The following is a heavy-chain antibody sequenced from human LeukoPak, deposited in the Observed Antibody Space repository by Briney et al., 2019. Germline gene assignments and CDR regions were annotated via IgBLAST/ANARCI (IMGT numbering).Heavy chain of an antibody. Sequence: ASVKVSCKASGYVFTDYYVHWVRQAPGQGLEWMGRINPNTGGTNYAQKLQGRVTMTTDTSTSTAYMELRSLGSDETAVYYCARVDLLTGYYFFDYWGQGTLVTVSS. CDR3: ARVDLLTGYYFFDY. D-gene: IGHD3-9*01. J-gene: IGHJ4*02. CDR2: INPNTGGT. V-gene: IGHV1-2*02. CDR1: GYVFTDYY.